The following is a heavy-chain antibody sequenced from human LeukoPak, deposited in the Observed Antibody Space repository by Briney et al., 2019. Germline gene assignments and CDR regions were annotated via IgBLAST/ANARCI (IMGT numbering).Heavy chain of an antibody. CDR3: ARVRSRVRGGPSAFDI. J-gene: IGHJ3*02. CDR2: INHSGST. V-gene: IGHV4-34*01. D-gene: IGHD3-10*01. Sequence: PSETLSLTCTVSGGSISSYYWSWIRQPPGKGLEWIGEINHSGSTNYNPSLKSRVTISVDTSKNQFSLKLSAVTAADTAVYYCARVRSRVRGGPSAFDIWGQGTMVTVSS. CDR1: GGSISSYY.